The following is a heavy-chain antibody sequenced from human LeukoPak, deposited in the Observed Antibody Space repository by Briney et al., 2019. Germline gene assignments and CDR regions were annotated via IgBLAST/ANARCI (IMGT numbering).Heavy chain of an antibody. CDR2: IYTSGST. Sequence: PSETLSLTCTVSGGSISSGSYYWSWIRQPAEKGLEWIGRIYTSGSTNYNPSLKSRATISVDTSKNQFSLKLSSVTAADTAVYYCARAVAAAGSTGYYMDVWGKGTTVTISS. CDR3: ARAVAAAGSTGYYMDV. D-gene: IGHD6-13*01. J-gene: IGHJ6*03. V-gene: IGHV4-61*02. CDR1: GGSISSGSYY.